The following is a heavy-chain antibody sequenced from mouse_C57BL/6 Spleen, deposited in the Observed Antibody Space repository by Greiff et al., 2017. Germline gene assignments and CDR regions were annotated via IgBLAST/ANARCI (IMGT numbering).Heavy chain of an antibody. Sequence: EVMLVESGGGLVKPGGSLKLSCAASGFTFSSYAMSWVRQTPEKRLEWVATISDGGSYTYYPDNVKGRFTISRDNAKNNLYLQMSHLKSEDTAMYYCAREDDGYYRAWFAYWGQGTLVTVSA. CDR3: AREDDGYYRAWFAY. V-gene: IGHV5-4*01. J-gene: IGHJ3*01. D-gene: IGHD2-3*01. CDR2: ISDGGSYT. CDR1: GFTFSSYA.